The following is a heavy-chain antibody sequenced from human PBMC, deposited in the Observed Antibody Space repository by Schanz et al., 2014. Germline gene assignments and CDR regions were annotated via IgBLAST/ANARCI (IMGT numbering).Heavy chain of an antibody. Sequence: QVQLVESGGGVVQFGRPLRLSCVASGFTFSSYGMHWVRQAPGKGLEWVAVIWYDENNKYYADSVKGRFTISRDNSKNTLYLQMNSLRAEDTAVYYCAKDPSHGDYDYYFDYWGQGTLVTVSS. D-gene: IGHD3-22*01. V-gene: IGHV3-33*06. CDR1: GFTFSSYG. CDR3: AKDPSHGDYDYYFDY. CDR2: IWYDENNK. J-gene: IGHJ4*02.